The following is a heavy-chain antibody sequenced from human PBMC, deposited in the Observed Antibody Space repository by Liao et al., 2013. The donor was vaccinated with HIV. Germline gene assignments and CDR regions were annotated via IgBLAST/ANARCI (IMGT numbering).Heavy chain of an antibody. CDR3: ARGGYSGSYYANY. J-gene: IGHJ4*02. CDR2: IYYSGST. V-gene: IGHV4-59*01. Sequence: QVQLQESGPGLVKPSETLSLTCTVSGGSISSFYWNWIRQPPGKGLEWIGYIYYSGSTSYNPSLKSRVTISVDTSKNQFSLKLSSVTAADTAVYYCARGGYSGSYYANYWGQGTLVTVSS. D-gene: IGHD1-26*01. CDR1: GGSISSFY.